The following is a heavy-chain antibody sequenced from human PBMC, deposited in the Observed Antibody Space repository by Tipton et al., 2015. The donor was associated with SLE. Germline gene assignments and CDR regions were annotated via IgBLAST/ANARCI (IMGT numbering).Heavy chain of an antibody. CDR1: GFTVSSNY. CDR3: ASLSAPSDY. V-gene: IGHV3-74*01. CDR2: IDPDGSRT. J-gene: IGHJ4*02. Sequence: SLRLSCAASGFTVSSNYMSWVRQAPGKGLVWVSEIDPDGSRTNYADYVEGRFTISRDNAKNTLSLQMNSLRVDDTGVYYCASLSAPSDYWGQGTLVTVS.